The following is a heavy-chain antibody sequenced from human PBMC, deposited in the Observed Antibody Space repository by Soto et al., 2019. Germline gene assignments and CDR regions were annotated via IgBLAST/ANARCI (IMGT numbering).Heavy chain of an antibody. V-gene: IGHV3-49*04. J-gene: IGHJ6*02. CDR2: IRSKAYGGTT. Sequence: SLRLSCTASGFTLGDYAMSWVRQAPGKGLEWVGFIRSKAYGGTTEYAAFVKSRIIITRDDTKSIAYLQMNSLKTEDTAVYYCTMSYSSRGGMDVWGQETTVTVSS. CDR3: TMSYSSRGGMDV. D-gene: IGHD6-13*01. CDR1: GFTLGDYA.